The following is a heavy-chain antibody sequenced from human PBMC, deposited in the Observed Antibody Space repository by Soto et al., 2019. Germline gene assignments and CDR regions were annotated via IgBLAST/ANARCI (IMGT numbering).Heavy chain of an antibody. CDR2: INPRGDSS. CDR3: ARGGPLAVVTASCDS. V-gene: IGHV1-46*02. J-gene: IGHJ4*02. CDR1: GYTLNTYV. Sequence: QVQLVQSGAEVKKPGASVKVSCKPSGYTLNTYVLHWVRQAPGQGLEWMGIINPRGDSSTYAQKIQGRDTMTSETATSTVYMELSNLKSADTAIYYCARGGPLAVVTASCDSWGQGTLVTVSS. D-gene: IGHD2-21*02.